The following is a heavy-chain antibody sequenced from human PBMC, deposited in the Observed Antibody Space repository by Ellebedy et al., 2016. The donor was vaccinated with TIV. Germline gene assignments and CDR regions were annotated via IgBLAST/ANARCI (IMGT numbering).Heavy chain of an antibody. J-gene: IGHJ4*02. CDR2: IKQDGSKK. CDR1: GFTFSSYW. D-gene: IGHD4-17*01. CDR3: TRDPDGDYDFDS. Sequence: GGSLRLSCAVSGFTFSSYWMSWVRQAPGKGLEWVANIKQDGSKKYHVDSVKGRFTISRDNARNSLYLEMNSLRAEDTAVYYCTRDPDGDYDFDSWGQGTLVTVSS. V-gene: IGHV3-7*01.